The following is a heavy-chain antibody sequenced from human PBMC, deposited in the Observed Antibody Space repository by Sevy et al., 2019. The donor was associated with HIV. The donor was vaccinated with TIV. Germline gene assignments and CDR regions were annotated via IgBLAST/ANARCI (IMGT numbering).Heavy chain of an antibody. Sequence: SQTLSLTCTVSGGSISSYYWSWIRQLPGKGLEWIGYIYYSGNTNYNPSLKSRVSISVDTSKNQFSLMLSSVTAADTAIYYCARHTRTSDRSPYFYNYWGRGTLVTVSS. J-gene: IGHJ4*02. CDR3: ARHTRTSDRSPYFYNY. D-gene: IGHD1-1*01. CDR2: IYYSGNT. CDR1: GGSISSYY. V-gene: IGHV4-59*01.